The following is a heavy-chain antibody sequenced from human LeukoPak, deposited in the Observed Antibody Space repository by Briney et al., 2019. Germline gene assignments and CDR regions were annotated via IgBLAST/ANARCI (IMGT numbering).Heavy chain of an antibody. D-gene: IGHD6-19*01. CDR3: ARLGDDNGGWYYFDY. CDR2: YHYTGNT. Sequence: SETLSLTCAVYGGSFSGYYWGWIRQPPGKGLEWIGTYHYTGNTYYNPSLQSRVTISVDTSKNQFSLKLSSVTAADTAVYYCARLGDDNGGWYYFDYWGQGTLVTVAS. J-gene: IGHJ4*02. CDR1: GGSFSGYY. V-gene: IGHV4-34*01.